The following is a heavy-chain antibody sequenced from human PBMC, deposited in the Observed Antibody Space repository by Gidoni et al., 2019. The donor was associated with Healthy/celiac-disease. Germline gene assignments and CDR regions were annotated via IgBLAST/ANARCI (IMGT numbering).Heavy chain of an antibody. CDR3: ARPLDSSGWYGY. CDR1: GGSISSSSYY. CDR2: IYYSGST. V-gene: IGHV4-39*01. D-gene: IGHD6-19*01. J-gene: IGHJ4*02. Sequence: QLQLQESGPGLVKPSETLALTCTVPGGSISSSSYYWGCIRQPPGKGLEWIGSIYYSGSTYYNPSLKSRVTISVDTSKNQFSLKLSSVTAADTAVYYCARPLDSSGWYGYWGQGTLVTVSS.